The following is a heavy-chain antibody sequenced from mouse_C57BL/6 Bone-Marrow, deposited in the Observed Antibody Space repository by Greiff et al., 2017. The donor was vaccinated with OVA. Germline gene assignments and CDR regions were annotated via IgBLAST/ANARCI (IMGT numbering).Heavy chain of an antibody. V-gene: IGHV5-9-1*02. Sequence: EVKLMESGEGLVKPGGSLKLSCAASGFTFSSYAMSWVRQTPEKRLEWVAYISSGGDYIYYADTVKGRFTISRDNARNTLYLKMSSLKSEDTAMYYCTRGRLLRAMDYWGQGTSVTVSS. J-gene: IGHJ4*01. CDR1: GFTFSSYA. CDR3: TRGRLLRAMDY. CDR2: ISSGGDYI. D-gene: IGHD2-3*01.